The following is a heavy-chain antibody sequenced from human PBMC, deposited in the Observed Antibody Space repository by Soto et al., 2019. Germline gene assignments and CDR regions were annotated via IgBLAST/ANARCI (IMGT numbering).Heavy chain of an antibody. CDR2: ISSTNKT. CDR3: TRDDDIPTHIDY. V-gene: IGHV3-48*01. Sequence: GGALRLSFAASGFTFSTYSMNWVLQAPGKALEWLSYISSTNKTYYGHYAKARLNISRDNAKNSLYLKMNRLKAEDTAVYYCTRDDDIPTHIDYWGQGTLVTVSS. J-gene: IGHJ4*02. D-gene: IGHD2-8*01. CDR1: GFTFSTYS.